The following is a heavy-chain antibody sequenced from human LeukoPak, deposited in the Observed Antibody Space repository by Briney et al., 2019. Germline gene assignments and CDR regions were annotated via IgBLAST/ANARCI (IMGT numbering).Heavy chain of an antibody. CDR1: GYTFTSYG. D-gene: IGHD3-3*01. Sequence: VASVTVSFKASGYTFTSYGISWVRQAPGQGLEWMGWISAYNGNTNYAQKLQGRVTMTTDTSTSTAYMELRSLRSDDTAVYYCARIYDFWSGSDYWGQGTLVTVSS. J-gene: IGHJ4*02. CDR3: ARIYDFWSGSDY. V-gene: IGHV1-18*01. CDR2: ISAYNGNT.